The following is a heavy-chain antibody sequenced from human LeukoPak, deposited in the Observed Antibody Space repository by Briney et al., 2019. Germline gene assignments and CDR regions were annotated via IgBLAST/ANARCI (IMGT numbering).Heavy chain of an antibody. CDR3: ASAVEMATTADY. CDR1: GGTFSSYA. Sequence: SVKVSCMASGGTFSSYAISWVRQAPGQGLEWMGGIIPIFGTANYAQKFQGRVTITADESTSTAYMELSSLRSEDTAVYYCASAVEMATTADYWGQRWLLTVSS. CDR2: IIPIFGTA. V-gene: IGHV1-69*13. J-gene: IGHJ4*02. D-gene: IGHD5-24*01.